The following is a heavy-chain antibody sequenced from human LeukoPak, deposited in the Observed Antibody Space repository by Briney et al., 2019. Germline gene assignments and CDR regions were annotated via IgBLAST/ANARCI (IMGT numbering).Heavy chain of an antibody. CDR3: ARGGLFAYYFDY. D-gene: IGHD3-10*02. V-gene: IGHV3-21*01. Sequence: GGSLRLSCATSGFIFSSDSMIWVRQAPGKGLEWVSSISSTGAYIYYADSVKGRFTISRDNAKNTLYLQMNSLRAEDTAVYYCARGGLFAYYFDYWGQGTLVTVSS. CDR1: GFIFSSDS. J-gene: IGHJ4*02. CDR2: ISSTGAYI.